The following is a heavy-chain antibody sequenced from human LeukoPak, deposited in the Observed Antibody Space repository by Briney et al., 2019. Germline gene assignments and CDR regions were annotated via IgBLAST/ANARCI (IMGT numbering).Heavy chain of an antibody. Sequence: SETLSLTCTVSGGSISSSSYYWGWIRQPPGKGLEWIGSIYYSGSTYYNPSLKSRVTISVDTSKNQISLKLSSVTAADTAVYYCARLSIVVVPAAIHAFDIWGQGTMVTVSS. CDR3: ARLSIVVVPAAIHAFDI. J-gene: IGHJ3*02. CDR1: GGSISSSSYY. V-gene: IGHV4-39*01. CDR2: IYYSGST. D-gene: IGHD2-2*01.